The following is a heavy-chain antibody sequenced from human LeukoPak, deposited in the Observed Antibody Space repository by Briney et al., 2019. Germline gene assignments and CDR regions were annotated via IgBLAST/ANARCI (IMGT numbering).Heavy chain of an antibody. V-gene: IGHV4-59*01. D-gene: IGHD3-10*01. CDR3: TRDQSLVRRVIRQLDY. CDR2: IYYSGST. Sequence: SETLSLTCSVSGGSINSYYWSLIRQPPGKGLEWLGYIYYSGSTKYNPSLKSRISISVDTSKNQFSLKLSSVTAADTAVYYCTRDQSLVRRVIRQLDYWGQGTLVTVSS. CDR1: GGSINSYY. J-gene: IGHJ4*02.